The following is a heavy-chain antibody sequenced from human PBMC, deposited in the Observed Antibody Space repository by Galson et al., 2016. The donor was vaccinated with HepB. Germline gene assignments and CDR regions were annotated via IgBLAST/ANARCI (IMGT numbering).Heavy chain of an antibody. Sequence: SLRLSCAASGFTFSTYAIHWVRQAPGKGLEWVAVISFDGCNKYYADSVRGRFTISRDNSKNTLYLQMNSLRAEDTALYYCARDRRVGPTPTSLNYWGQGTVVTVSS. CDR3: ARDRRVGPTPTSLNY. J-gene: IGHJ4*02. CDR1: GFTFSTYA. CDR2: ISFDGCNK. V-gene: IGHV3-30*04. D-gene: IGHD1-26*01.